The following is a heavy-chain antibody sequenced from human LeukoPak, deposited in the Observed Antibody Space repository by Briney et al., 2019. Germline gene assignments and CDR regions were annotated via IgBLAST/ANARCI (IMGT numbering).Heavy chain of an antibody. Sequence: GASVKVSCKVSGYTLTELSMHWVRQAPGKGLEWMGGFDPEDGETIYAQKFQGRVTMTEDTSTDTAYMELSSLRSENTAVYYCATGDGYCSSTSCYRAFDIWGQGTMVTVSS. CDR3: ATGDGYCSSTSCYRAFDI. CDR1: GYTLTELS. CDR2: FDPEDGET. J-gene: IGHJ3*02. D-gene: IGHD2-2*01. V-gene: IGHV1-24*01.